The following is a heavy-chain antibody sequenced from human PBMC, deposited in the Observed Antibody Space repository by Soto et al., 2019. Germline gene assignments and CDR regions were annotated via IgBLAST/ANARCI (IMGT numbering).Heavy chain of an antibody. J-gene: IGHJ5*02. CDR2: INSGGST. Sequence: PSETLSLTCTVSGGSISSYYWGWIRQPPGEGLEWIGNINSGGSTYYNPSLKSRVTISVDRSKNQFSLKLSSVTAADTAVYYCARGPDRWGQGTLVTVSS. CDR3: ARGPDR. V-gene: IGHV4-59*12. CDR1: GGSISSYY.